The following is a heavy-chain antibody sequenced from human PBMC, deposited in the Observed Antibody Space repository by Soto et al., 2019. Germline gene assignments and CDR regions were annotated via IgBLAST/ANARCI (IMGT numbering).Heavy chain of an antibody. V-gene: IGHV1-58*01. CDR3: AAVGSHYDILTGYYRGAFDI. Sequence: SVKVSCKASGFTFTSSAVQWVRQALVQGLEWIGWIVVGSGNTNYAQKFQERVTITRDMSTSTAYMELSSLRPEDTAVYYCAAVGSHYDILTGYYRGAFDIWGQGTMVTVSS. CDR2: IVVGSGNT. CDR1: GFTFTSSA. J-gene: IGHJ3*02. D-gene: IGHD3-9*01.